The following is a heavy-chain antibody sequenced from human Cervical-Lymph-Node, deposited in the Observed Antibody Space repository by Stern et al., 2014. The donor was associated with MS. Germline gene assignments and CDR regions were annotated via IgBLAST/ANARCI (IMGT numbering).Heavy chain of an antibody. CDR3: ARCGGYYYEMDV. CDR1: GYTFTSYS. D-gene: IGHD2-21*01. V-gene: IGHV1-3*01. J-gene: IGHJ6*02. CDR2: INAGNGNT. Sequence: VQLVESGAEVRKPGASVKVSCKASGYTFTSYSMQWVRQAPGQRLEWMGWINAGNGNTKYSQHFQGRVSISRDTTASTAYMHLSSLRSEDTAVYFCARCGGYYYEMDVWGQGTTVTVSS.